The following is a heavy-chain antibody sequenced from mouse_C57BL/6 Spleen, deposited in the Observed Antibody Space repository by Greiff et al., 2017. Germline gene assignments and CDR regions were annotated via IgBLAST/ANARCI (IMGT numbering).Heavy chain of an antibody. CDR3: ARRDYSNSFAY. CDR2: ISSGSSTI. Sequence: EVKLVASGGGLVKPGGSLKLSCAASGFTFSDYGMHWVRQAPEKGLEWVAYISSGSSTIYYADTVKGRFTISRDNAKNTLFLQMTSLRSEDTAMYYCARRDYSNSFAYWGQGTLVTVSA. CDR1: GFTFSDYG. D-gene: IGHD2-5*01. V-gene: IGHV5-17*01. J-gene: IGHJ3*01.